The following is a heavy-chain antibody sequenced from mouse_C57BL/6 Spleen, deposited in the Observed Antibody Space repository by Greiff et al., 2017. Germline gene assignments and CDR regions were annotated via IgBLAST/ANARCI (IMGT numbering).Heavy chain of an antibody. CDR1: GYTFTDYN. Sequence: VQLQQSGPELVKPGASVKIPCKASGYTFTDYNMDWVKQSHGKSLEWIGDINPNNGGTIYNQKFKGKATLTVDKSSSTAYMELRSLTSEDTAVYYCARTEITTVVYFDYWGQGTTLTVSS. D-gene: IGHD1-1*01. V-gene: IGHV1-18*01. CDR2: INPNNGGT. J-gene: IGHJ2*01. CDR3: ARTEITTVVYFDY.